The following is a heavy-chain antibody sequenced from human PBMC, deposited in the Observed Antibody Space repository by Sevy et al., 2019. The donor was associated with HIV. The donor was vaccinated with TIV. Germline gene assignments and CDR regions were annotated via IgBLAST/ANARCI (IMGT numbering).Heavy chain of an antibody. CDR2: ISSSSSYI. D-gene: IGHD3-16*01. Sequence: GGSLRLSCVASGLTFSSYSMKWVRQAPGKGLEWVSSISSSSSYIYYADSVKGRFTISRDNSKNTVYLQMNSLRPEDTAIYYCARDRGEILSSAFDYWGQGTLVTVSS. V-gene: IGHV3-21*01. J-gene: IGHJ4*02. CDR1: GLTFSSYS. CDR3: ARDRGEILSSAFDY.